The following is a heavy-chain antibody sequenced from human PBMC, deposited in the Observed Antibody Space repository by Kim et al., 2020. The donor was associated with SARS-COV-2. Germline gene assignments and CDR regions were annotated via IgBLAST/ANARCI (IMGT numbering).Heavy chain of an antibody. J-gene: IGHJ4*02. D-gene: IGHD3-9*01. V-gene: IGHV4-4*09. Sequence: NHHPPLKSPVTISVDTSKNQFALKLSSGTVADTAVYYCAGLRYFDWYLDFWGQGTLVTVSS. CDR3: AGLRYFDWYLDF.